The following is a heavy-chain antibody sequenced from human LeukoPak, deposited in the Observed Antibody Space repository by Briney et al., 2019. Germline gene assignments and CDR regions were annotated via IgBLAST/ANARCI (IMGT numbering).Heavy chain of an antibody. CDR1: GFTFSSYA. CDR3: ARQWLVNG. CDR2: ISESGGTR. D-gene: IGHD6-19*01. V-gene: IGHV3-23*01. Sequence: GGSLRLTCAASGFTFSSYAMNWVRQAPGKGLEWLSSISESGGTRDYADSVKGRFTISRDNSKNTLYLQMNSLRADDTAVYYCARQWLVNGWGQGTLVTVSS. J-gene: IGHJ4*02.